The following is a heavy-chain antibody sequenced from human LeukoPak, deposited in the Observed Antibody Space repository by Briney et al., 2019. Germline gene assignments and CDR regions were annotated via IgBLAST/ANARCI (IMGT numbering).Heavy chain of an antibody. Sequence: GGSLRLSCEASGFIFSSYGMHWVRQAPGKGLEWVAFIRYDGTTKYYADSVKGRFTISRDNSKNTLYLQMNSLRAEDTAVYYCANALGYCSSSYCYSDDYWGQGTLVTVSS. CDR1: GFIFSSYG. CDR2: IRYDGTTK. CDR3: ANALGYCSSSYCYSDDY. V-gene: IGHV3-30*02. J-gene: IGHJ4*02. D-gene: IGHD2-2*01.